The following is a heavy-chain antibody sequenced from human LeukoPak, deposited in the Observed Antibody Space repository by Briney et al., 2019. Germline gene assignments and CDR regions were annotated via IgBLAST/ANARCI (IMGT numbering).Heavy chain of an antibody. Sequence: SETLSLTCTVPGGSISSSSFYSGWIRHPPGKGLEWLGIIYYSGTTYYNPSLKSRVTISVDTSKNQFSLKLSSVTAADTAVYYCARSYCRGGSCYSDYWGQGTLVTVSS. V-gene: IGHV4-39*01. D-gene: IGHD2-15*01. J-gene: IGHJ4*02. CDR1: GGSISSSSFY. CDR3: ARSYCRGGSCYSDY. CDR2: IYYSGTT.